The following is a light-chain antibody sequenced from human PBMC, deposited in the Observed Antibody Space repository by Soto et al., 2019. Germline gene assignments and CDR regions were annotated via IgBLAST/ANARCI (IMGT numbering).Light chain of an antibody. CDR2: EVT. CDR3: CSYAGSNTFV. CDR1: RSDVGSYNL. Sequence: QSALTQPASVSGSPGQSITISCTGTRSDVGSYNLVSWYQQHPGKAPKLMIYEVTKRPSGVSNRFSGSKSGNTASLTISGLQAEDEADYSCCSYAGSNTFVFGTGTKLTVL. V-gene: IGLV2-23*02. J-gene: IGLJ1*01.